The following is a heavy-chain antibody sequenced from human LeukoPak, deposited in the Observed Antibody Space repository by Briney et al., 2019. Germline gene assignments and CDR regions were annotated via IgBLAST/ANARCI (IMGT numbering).Heavy chain of an antibody. J-gene: IGHJ1*01. CDR1: GYTFTGYY. V-gene: IGHV1-2*02. Sequence: ASVKVSCKASGYTFTGYYIHWMRQAPGQGLEWMGWINPNSGGTNYAQKFQGRVTMTRDTSISTAYMDLSRLRSDDTAVYYCAREYISSASEYFQHWGQGTLVTVSS. D-gene: IGHD6-13*01. CDR3: AREYISSASEYFQH. CDR2: INPNSGGT.